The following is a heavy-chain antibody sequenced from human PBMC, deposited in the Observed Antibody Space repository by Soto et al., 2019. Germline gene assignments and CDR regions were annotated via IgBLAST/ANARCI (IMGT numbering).Heavy chain of an antibody. CDR3: ARSSHKESWCCR. Sequence: SETLSLTCSVSGGSLNNFYWNWIRPTAGKGLEWIRRIHASGDTSNNPPIKSRATWSVDTSKNQFCMKVRSVTAADTAVDYGARSSHKESWCCRWGQGSMFTASS. CDR2: IHASGDT. J-gene: IGHJ6*01. CDR1: GGSLNNFY. V-gene: IGHV4-4*07. D-gene: IGHD6-19*01.